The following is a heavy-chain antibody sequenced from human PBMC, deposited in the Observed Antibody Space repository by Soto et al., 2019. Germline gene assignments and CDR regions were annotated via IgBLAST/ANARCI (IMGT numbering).Heavy chain of an antibody. CDR3: DRDALVVSLRVIDA. Sequence: QVQLVESGGGVVQPGRSMRLSCAASGFTFSSYGMHWVRPAPGKGLEWAAVIWYDGSNKYYADSVKGRFTISRDTSKNTLYLQMISLRAEDTAVSYGDRDALVVSLRVIDALGQGTLVTVSS. CDR2: IWYDGSNK. V-gene: IGHV3-33*01. CDR1: GFTFSSYG. D-gene: IGHD2-2*01. J-gene: IGHJ5*02.